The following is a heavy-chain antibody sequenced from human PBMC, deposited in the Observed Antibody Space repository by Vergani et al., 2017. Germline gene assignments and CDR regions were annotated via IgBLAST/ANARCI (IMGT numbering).Heavy chain of an antibody. J-gene: IGHJ3*01. V-gene: IGHV3-23*01. CDR3: AKVCGSTSCPYGGGAFDV. D-gene: IGHD2-2*01. CDR1: GFTFNSFA. CDR2: INNKGGST. Sequence: QLLESGGGLIQPGGSLRLSCAASGFTFNSFAMTWVWAAPGKGLERVSGINNKGGSTYYADSVKGRFTISRDNSKTTLYLQMTDLRAEDTATYYCAKVCGSTSCPYGGGAFDVWGHGTMVTVSS.